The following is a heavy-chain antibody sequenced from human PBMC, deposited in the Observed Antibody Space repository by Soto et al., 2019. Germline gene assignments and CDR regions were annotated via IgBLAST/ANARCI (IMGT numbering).Heavy chain of an antibody. Sequence: SETLSLTCAVSGGSISSSNWWSWVRQPPGKGLEWIGEIYHSGSTNYNPSLKSRVTISVDTSKNQFSLKLSSVTAADTAVYYCARGLLWFGESWFDPWGQGTLVTVSS. V-gene: IGHV4-4*02. D-gene: IGHD3-10*01. CDR1: GGSISSSNW. CDR2: IYHSGST. J-gene: IGHJ5*02. CDR3: ARGLLWFGESWFDP.